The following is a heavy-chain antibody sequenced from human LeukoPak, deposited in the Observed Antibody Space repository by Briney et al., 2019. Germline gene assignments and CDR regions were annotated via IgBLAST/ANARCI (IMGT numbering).Heavy chain of an antibody. V-gene: IGHV4-59*02. D-gene: IGHD3-3*01. CDR2: VYYSGST. CDR1: GGSVRTYY. J-gene: IGHJ4*02. CDR3: AREGGFYRPLDY. Sequence: SETLSLTCTVSGGSVRTYYWSWIRQPPGKGLEWIGYVYYSGSTNYKSSLKSRVTISVDTSKNQYSLKLSSVTAADTAVYYCAREGGFYRPLDYSGQGTLVTVSS.